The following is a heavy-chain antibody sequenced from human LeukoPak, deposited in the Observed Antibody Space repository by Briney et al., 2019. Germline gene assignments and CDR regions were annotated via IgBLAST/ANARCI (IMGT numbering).Heavy chain of an antibody. CDR3: ARDSSSWYYFDY. Sequence: SETLSLTCTVSGGPISSSSYYWGWIRQPPGKGLEWIGSIYYSGSTYYNPSLKSRVTISVDTSKNQFPLKLSSVTAADTAVYYCARDSSSWYYFDYWGQGTLVTVSS. J-gene: IGHJ4*02. D-gene: IGHD6-13*01. CDR2: IYYSGST. CDR1: GGPISSSSYY. V-gene: IGHV4-39*06.